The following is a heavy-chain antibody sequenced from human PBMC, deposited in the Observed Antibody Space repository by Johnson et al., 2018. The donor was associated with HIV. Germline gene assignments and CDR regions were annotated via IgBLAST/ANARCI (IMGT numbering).Heavy chain of an antibody. J-gene: IGHJ3*02. Sequence: QVQLVESGGGLVKPGGSLRLSCAASGFTFSDYYMSWIRQAPGKGLEWVSYISSSGSTIYYADSVKGRFTISRDNAKNSLYLQMNSLRGEDAAMYYCAKTAAADAFDIWGQGTMVTVSS. CDR2: ISSSGSTI. D-gene: IGHD2-2*01. CDR3: AKTAAADAFDI. CDR1: GFTFSDYY. V-gene: IGHV3-11*04.